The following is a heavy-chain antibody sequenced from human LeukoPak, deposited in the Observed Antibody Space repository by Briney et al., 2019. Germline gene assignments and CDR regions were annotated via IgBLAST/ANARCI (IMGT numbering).Heavy chain of an antibody. V-gene: IGHV3-43D*04. CDR2: ISWDGGTT. CDR3: VRGSVVPAAMAAGYMDV. D-gene: IGHD2-2*01. Sequence: PGGSLRLSCVGSGFPFHDYAMHWVRQAPGKGLVGVSLISWDGGTTYHADSVRGRFTISRDNSKNSLYLQMNSLRPEDTALFYCVRGSVVPAAMAAGYMDVWGKGTTVTVSS. CDR1: GFPFHDYA. J-gene: IGHJ6*03.